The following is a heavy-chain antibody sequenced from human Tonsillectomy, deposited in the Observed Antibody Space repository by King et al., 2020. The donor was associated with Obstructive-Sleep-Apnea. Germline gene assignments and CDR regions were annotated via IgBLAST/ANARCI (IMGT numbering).Heavy chain of an antibody. CDR3: ARDGSGSYFHYLDY. J-gene: IGHJ4*02. CDR1: GFTISTYT. CDR2: ISGSTSYI. V-gene: IGHV3-21*01. D-gene: IGHD1-26*01. Sequence: VQLVESGGGLVKPGGSLRLSCAASGFTISTYTMNWVRQAPGKGLEWVSSISGSTSYIYYADSVKGRFTISRDNAKNSLYLQMNSLRAEDTAVYYCARDGSGSYFHYLDYWGQGTLVTVSS.